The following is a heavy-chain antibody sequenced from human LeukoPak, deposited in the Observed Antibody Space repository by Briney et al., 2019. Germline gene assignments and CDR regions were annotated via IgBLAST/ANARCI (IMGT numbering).Heavy chain of an antibody. Sequence: PGGSLRLSCAASGFTVSSNYMSWVRQAPGKGLEWVSYISGSGTTIYYAGSVKGRFTVSRDNAKNSLYLQMNSLRAEDTAVYYCARDAYYYASDSWGRGTLDTVSS. V-gene: IGHV3-11*04. CDR3: ARDAYYYASDS. D-gene: IGHD3-10*01. CDR1: GFTVSSNY. CDR2: ISGSGTTI. J-gene: IGHJ4*02.